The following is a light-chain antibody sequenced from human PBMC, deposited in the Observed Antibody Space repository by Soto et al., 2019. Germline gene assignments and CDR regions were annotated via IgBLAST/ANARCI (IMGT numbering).Light chain of an antibody. CDR3: LLTYSGARV. Sequence: QAVVTQEPSLTVSPGGTVTLTCGSSTGAVTSGHSPYWFQQKPGQAPRTLIYETSNKHSWTPARFSGSLLGGKAALTLSGAQPEDEAEYYCLLTYSGARVFGGGTKLTVL. V-gene: IGLV7-46*01. CDR2: ETS. CDR1: TGAVTSGHS. J-gene: IGLJ2*01.